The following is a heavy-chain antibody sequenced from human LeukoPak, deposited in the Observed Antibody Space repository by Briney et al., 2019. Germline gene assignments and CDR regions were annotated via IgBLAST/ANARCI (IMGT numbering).Heavy chain of an antibody. CDR2: IYTSGST. J-gene: IGHJ3*02. V-gene: IGHV4-61*02. CDR3: ARDGVMTDAFDI. D-gene: IGHD2-21*01. CDR1: GGSISSSSYY. Sequence: TSETLSLTCTISGGSISSSSYYWSWIRQPAGKGLEWIGRIYTSGSTNYNPSLKSRVTISVDTSKNQFSLKLSSVTAADTAVYYCARDGVMTDAFDIWGQGTMVTVSS.